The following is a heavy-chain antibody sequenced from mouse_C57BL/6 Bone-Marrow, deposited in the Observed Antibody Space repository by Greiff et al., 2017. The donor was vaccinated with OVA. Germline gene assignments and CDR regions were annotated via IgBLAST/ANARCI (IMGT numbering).Heavy chain of an antibody. Sequence: QVQLQQSGAELVRPGTSVKVSCKASGYAFTNYLIEWVKQRPGQGLEWIGVINPGSGGTNYNGKFKGKATLTADKSSSTAEMQLSSLTSEDSAVYFCARSPYYYGSRRDWYFDFWGTGTTVTVSS. V-gene: IGHV1-54*01. J-gene: IGHJ1*03. CDR2: INPGSGGT. CDR3: ARSPYYYGSRRDWYFDF. CDR1: GYAFTNYL. D-gene: IGHD1-1*01.